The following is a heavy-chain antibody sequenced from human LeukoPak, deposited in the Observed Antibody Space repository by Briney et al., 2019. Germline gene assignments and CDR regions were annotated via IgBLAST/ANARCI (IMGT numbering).Heavy chain of an antibody. CDR3: ARDYCSGGSCRLYYYYYMDG. D-gene: IGHD2-15*01. Sequence: SETLSLTCAVSGGSISSSNWWSWVRQPPGKGLEWIGEIYHSGSTNYNPSLKSRVTISVDTSKNQFSLQLNSVTPEDTAVYYCARDYCSGGSCRLYYYYYMDGWGKGTTVTVSS. CDR1: GGSISSSNW. V-gene: IGHV4-4*02. CDR2: IYHSGST. J-gene: IGHJ6*03.